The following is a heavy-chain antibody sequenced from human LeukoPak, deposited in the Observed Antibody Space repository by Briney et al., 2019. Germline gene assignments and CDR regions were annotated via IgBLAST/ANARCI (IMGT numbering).Heavy chain of an antibody. J-gene: IGHJ4*02. CDR1: GYTFTNYG. CDR2: ISAYNGNT. CDR3: ARKVGDCGNSGYCDL. D-gene: IGHD4-23*01. V-gene: IGHV1-18*01. Sequence: SVTLSFTSSGYTFTNYGISWVRQAPGQGLEWMGWISAYNGNTNYAQKLQGRVTMTTDTSTSTAYMELRSLRSDDTAVYYCARKVGDCGNSGYCDLWGQGTLVTVSS.